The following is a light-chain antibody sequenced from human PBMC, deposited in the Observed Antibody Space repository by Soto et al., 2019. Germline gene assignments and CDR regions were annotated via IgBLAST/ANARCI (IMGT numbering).Light chain of an antibody. J-gene: IGKJ3*01. CDR3: QHRSNWPLFT. CDR1: QSISSY. V-gene: IGKV3-11*01. Sequence: EIVLTQSPATLSLSPGERATLSCRASQSISSYLAWYQQKPGHAPRLLIYDASNRATGIPARFSGSGSGTDFTLTISSLEPEDFAVYYCQHRSNWPLFTFGPGTKVAIK. CDR2: DAS.